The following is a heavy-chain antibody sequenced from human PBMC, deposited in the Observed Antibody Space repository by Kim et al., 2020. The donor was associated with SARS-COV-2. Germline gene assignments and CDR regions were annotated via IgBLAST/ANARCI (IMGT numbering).Heavy chain of an antibody. CDR1: GFTFDDYA. CDR2: ISWNSGSI. Sequence: GGSLRLSCAASGFTFDDYAMHWVRQAPGKGLEWVSGISWNSGSISYADSVKGRFTISRDNAKNSLYLQMNSLRAEDTALYYCAKARFGELLSWFDPWGQGTLVTVSS. CDR3: AKARFGELLSWFDP. V-gene: IGHV3-9*01. D-gene: IGHD3-10*01. J-gene: IGHJ5*02.